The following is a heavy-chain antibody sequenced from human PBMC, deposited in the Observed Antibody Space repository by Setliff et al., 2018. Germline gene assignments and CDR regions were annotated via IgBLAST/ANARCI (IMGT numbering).Heavy chain of an antibody. V-gene: IGHV3-74*01. Sequence: GGSLRLSCGAFGFTFSKYWMYWVRQAPGKGLVWVSRINSDGSSTNYADSVKGQFTVSRDNAKNTLYLQMNRLRAEDTAVYYCARDGHNVYYFDYWGQGTLVTVSS. J-gene: IGHJ4*02. CDR3: ARDGHNVYYFDY. D-gene: IGHD1-1*01. CDR2: INSDGSST. CDR1: GFTFSKYW.